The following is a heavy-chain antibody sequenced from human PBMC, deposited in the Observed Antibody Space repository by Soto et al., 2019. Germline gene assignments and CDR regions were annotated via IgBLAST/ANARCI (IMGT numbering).Heavy chain of an antibody. V-gene: IGHV3-23*01. D-gene: IGHD4-17*01. CDR1: GLTFSRFA. CDR3: AKFVFYGDSVVEY. CDR2: ISGGGGST. J-gene: IGHJ4*02. Sequence: EVQLLESGGDLVQPGGSLRLSCVASGLTFSRFALSCVRQRPGKGLEWVSAISGGGGSTYYADSVKGRFAVSRDNSKDTLSLQMNTLKAEDTAVYYCAKFVFYGDSVVEYWCQGTLVTVSS.